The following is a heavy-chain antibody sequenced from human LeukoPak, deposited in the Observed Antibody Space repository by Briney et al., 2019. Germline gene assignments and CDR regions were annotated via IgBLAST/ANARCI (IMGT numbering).Heavy chain of an antibody. J-gene: IGHJ4*02. D-gene: IGHD1-7*01. CDR1: GYTFTSYG. CDR3: ARGVSAGTSVSGY. Sequence: ASVKVSCKASGYTFTSYGISWVRQAPGQGLEWMGWMNPNSGNTGYAQKFQGRVTMTRDTSKTTAYMELTSLTSEDTAVYYCARGVSAGTSVSGYWGQGTLVTVSS. CDR2: MNPNSGNT. V-gene: IGHV1-8*02.